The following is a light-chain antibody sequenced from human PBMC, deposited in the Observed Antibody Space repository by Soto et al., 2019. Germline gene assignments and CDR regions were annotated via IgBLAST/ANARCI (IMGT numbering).Light chain of an antibody. Sequence: QSVLTQPPSVSGSPGQSVTISCTGTSSDVGKYDRVSWYQQPPGTAPKPIIYEVTNRPSGVPARFSGSKSGNTASLTISGLQAEDEADYYCSSYTSRSRYVFGTGTMVTVL. CDR3: SSYTSRSRYV. V-gene: IGLV2-18*02. J-gene: IGLJ1*01. CDR1: SSDVGKYDR. CDR2: EVT.